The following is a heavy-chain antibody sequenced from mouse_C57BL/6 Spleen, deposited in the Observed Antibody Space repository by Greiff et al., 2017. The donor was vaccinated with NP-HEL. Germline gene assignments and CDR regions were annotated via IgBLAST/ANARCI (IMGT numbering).Heavy chain of an antibody. V-gene: IGHV5-17*01. J-gene: IGHJ3*01. CDR3: AKAYGSRWPSWFAY. CDR1: GFTFSDYG. CDR2: ISSGSSTI. D-gene: IGHD1-1*01. Sequence: EVHLVESGGGLVKPGGSLKLSCAASGFTFSDYGMHWVRQAPEKGLEWVAYISSGSSTIYYADTVKGRFTISRDNAKNTLFLQMTSLRSEDTAMYYCAKAYGSRWPSWFAYWGQGTLVTVSA.